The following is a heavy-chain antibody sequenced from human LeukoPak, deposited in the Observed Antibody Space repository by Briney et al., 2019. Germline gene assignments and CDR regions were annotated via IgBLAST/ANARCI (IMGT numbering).Heavy chain of an antibody. CDR1: GYTFTSYT. V-gene: IGHV1-18*01. CDR3: ARDKRPYSSEFDP. CDR2: ISAYNGNT. D-gene: IGHD6-25*01. Sequence: ASVKVSCKASGYTFTSYTMNWVRQAPGQGLEWMGWISAYNGNTNYAQKLQGRVTMTTDTSTSTAYMELRSLRSDDTAVYYCARDKRPYSSEFDPWGQGTLVTVSS. J-gene: IGHJ5*02.